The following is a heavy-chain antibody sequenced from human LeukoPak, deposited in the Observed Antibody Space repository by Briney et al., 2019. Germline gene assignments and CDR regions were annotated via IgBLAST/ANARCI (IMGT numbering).Heavy chain of an antibody. CDR1: GFTVSSNY. V-gene: IGHV3-66*01. CDR3: ARDHSSGYYYRY. Sequence: HPGGSLRLSCAASGFTVSSNYMSWVRQAPGKGLEWVALIYSAGNTYYADSVKARFTISRDNSKNTLFLQMNSLRAEDTAVYYCARDHSSGYYYRYWGQGTLVTVSS. CDR2: IYSAGNT. D-gene: IGHD3-22*01. J-gene: IGHJ4*02.